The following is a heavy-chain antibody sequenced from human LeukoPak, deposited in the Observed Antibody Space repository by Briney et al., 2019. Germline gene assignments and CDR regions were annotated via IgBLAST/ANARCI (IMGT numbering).Heavy chain of an antibody. CDR3: AREGGPYRPLDY. CDR2: VHLSGRT. J-gene: IGHJ4*02. CDR1: GGSISSTNW. Sequence: KPSGTLSLTCGVSGGSISSTNWWTWVRPPPGEGLEWIGEVHLSGRTNYNPSLESRVTMSVDMSENHISLKLTSVTAADTAVYYCAREGGPYRPLDYSGQGTLVTVSS. V-gene: IGHV4-4*02.